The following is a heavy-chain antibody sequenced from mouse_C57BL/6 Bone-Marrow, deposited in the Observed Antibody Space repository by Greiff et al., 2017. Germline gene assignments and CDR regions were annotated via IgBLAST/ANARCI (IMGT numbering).Heavy chain of an antibody. CDR1: GYTFTSYW. CDR3: ARGFYYVNFLFDY. V-gene: IGHV1-69*01. J-gene: IGHJ2*01. D-gene: IGHD2-1*01. CDR2: IDPSDSYT. Sequence: QVQLKQPGAELVMPGASVKLSCKASGYTFTSYWMHWVKQRPGQGLEWIGEIDPSDSYTNYNQKFKGKSTLTVDKSSSTAYMQLSSLTSEDSAVYYCARGFYYVNFLFDYWGQGTTLTVSS.